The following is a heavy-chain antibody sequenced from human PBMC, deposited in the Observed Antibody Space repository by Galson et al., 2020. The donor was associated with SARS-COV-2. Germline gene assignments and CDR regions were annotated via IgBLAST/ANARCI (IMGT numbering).Heavy chain of an antibody. CDR1: GFTFSTYG. D-gene: IGHD2-8*02. CDR3: ARAGSARAFDS. V-gene: IGHV3-33*01. J-gene: IGHJ5*01. CDR2: IWYDGSNK. Sequence: TGGSLRISCVASGFTFSTYGMHWVRQAPGKGLEWVAVIWYDGSNKYYGDSVKGRFTISRDNSKNTLYLQMSSLRDDDTAMYYCARAGSARAFDSWGQGTLVTFSS.